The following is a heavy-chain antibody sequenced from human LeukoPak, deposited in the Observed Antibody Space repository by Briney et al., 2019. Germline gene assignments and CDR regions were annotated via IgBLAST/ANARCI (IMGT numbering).Heavy chain of an antibody. J-gene: IGHJ4*02. CDR1: GFTFSSYS. CDR3: ARGYVDTAMADY. V-gene: IGHV3-21*01. D-gene: IGHD5-18*01. CDR2: ISSSSSYI. Sequence: PGGSLRLSCAASGFTFSSYSMNWVRQAPGKGLEWVSSISSSSSYIYYADSVKGRFTISRDNAKNSLYLQMNSLRAEDTAVYYCARGYVDTAMADYWGQGTLVTVSS.